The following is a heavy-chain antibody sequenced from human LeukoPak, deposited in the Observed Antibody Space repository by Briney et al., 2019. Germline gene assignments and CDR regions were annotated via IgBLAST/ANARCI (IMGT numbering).Heavy chain of an antibody. CDR2: IYASRST. CDR1: GVSITNFY. V-gene: IGHV4-59*01. J-gene: IGHJ4*02. Sequence: SETLSLTCTVSGVSITNFYWSWIRQPPGKRPEWVGYIYASRSTNYNPSLRGRVTISIHTSKNQFYLRINYVTAADTAVYYCGRDRGRYFDYWGRGTLVTVSS. CDR3: GRDRGRYFDY. D-gene: IGHD3-10*01.